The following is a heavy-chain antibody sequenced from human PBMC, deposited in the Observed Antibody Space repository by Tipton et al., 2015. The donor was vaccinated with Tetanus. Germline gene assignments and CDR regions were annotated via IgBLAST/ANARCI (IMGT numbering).Heavy chain of an antibody. CDR1: GGSFSTSP. CDR2: ILPLSGTT. D-gene: IGHD5-18*01. CDR3: ARGIEDTAMYGIDSLADY. V-gene: IGHV1-69*01. J-gene: IGHJ4*02. Sequence: QSGPEVKKSGSSVKVSCQVSGGSFSTSPISWLRQAPGQGLEWLGGILPLSGTTTYAQIFQGRVTITADESTTTAYMELSSLTTDDTAIYYCARGIEDTAMYGIDSLADYWGQGTLVTVSS.